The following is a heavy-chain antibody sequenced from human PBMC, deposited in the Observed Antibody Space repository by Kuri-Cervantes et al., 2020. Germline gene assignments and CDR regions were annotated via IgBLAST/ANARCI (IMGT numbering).Heavy chain of an antibody. CDR1: GFSFSDFG. Sequence: LSLTCAASGFSFSDFGMHWVRQAPGKGLEWVAVISDDGSNKYYADSVQGRSTISRDNSKNTLYLQMNSLRAEDTAVYYCARQARNYYDMRAFDIWGQGTMVTVSS. D-gene: IGHD3-22*01. CDR3: ARQARNYYDMRAFDI. J-gene: IGHJ3*02. CDR2: ISDDGSNK. V-gene: IGHV3-30*03.